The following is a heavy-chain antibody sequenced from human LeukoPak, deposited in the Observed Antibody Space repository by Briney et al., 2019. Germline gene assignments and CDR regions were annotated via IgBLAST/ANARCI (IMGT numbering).Heavy chain of an antibody. V-gene: IGHV4-59*01. CDR3: ARDPLGGYWFDP. D-gene: IGHD5-12*01. Sequence: PSETLSLTCTVSDGSISTYYWNWIRQPPGKGLEWIAYIYYSGSTNYNPSLKSRITISVDTSKNQISLKLSSVTAADTAVYYCARDPLGGYWFDPWGQGTLVTVSS. J-gene: IGHJ5*02. CDR1: DGSISTYY. CDR2: IYYSGST.